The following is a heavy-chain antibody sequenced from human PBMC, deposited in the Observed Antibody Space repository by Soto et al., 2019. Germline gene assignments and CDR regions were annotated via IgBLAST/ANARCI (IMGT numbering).Heavy chain of an antibody. J-gene: IGHJ5*02. V-gene: IGHV4-34*01. CDR3: ARGRTVLGSIWGSYRWFFGWFDP. Sequence: SETLSLTCAVYGGSFSGYYWSWIRQPPGKGLEWIGEINHSGSTNYNPSLKIRVTISVDTSKNQFSLKLSSVTAADTAVYYCARGRTVLGSIWGSYRWFFGWFDPWGQGTLVTVSS. CDR1: GGSFSGYY. CDR2: INHSGST. D-gene: IGHD3-16*02.